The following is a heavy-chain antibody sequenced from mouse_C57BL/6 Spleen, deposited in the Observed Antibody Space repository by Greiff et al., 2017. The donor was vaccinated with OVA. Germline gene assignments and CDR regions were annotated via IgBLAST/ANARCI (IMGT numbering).Heavy chain of an antibody. J-gene: IGHJ3*01. CDR2: IDPANGNT. CDR1: GFNIKNTY. Sequence: VQLQQSVAELVRPGASVKLSCTASGFNIKNTYMHWVKQRPEQGLEWIGRIDPANGNTKYAPKFQGKATITADTSSNTAYLQLSSLTSEDTAIYYCAPLYDYDGTWFACWGQGTLVTVSA. D-gene: IGHD2-4*01. V-gene: IGHV14-3*01. CDR3: APLYDYDGTWFAC.